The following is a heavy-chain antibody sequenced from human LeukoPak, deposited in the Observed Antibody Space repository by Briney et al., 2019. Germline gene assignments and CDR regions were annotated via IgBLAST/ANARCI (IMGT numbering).Heavy chain of an antibody. CDR1: GGSISSYY. Sequence: SETLSLTCTVSGGSISSYYWSWLRQPAGKGLEWIGRIYTSGSTNYNPSLKSRVTMSVDTSKNQFSLKLSSVTAADTAVYYCARGATARGVFWFDPWGQGTLVTVSS. J-gene: IGHJ5*02. D-gene: IGHD1-26*01. CDR2: IYTSGST. V-gene: IGHV4-4*07. CDR3: ARGATARGVFWFDP.